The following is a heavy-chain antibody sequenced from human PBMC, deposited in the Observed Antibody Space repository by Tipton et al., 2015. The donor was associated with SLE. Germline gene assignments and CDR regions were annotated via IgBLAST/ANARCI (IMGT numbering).Heavy chain of an antibody. CDR3: AREVVTGNGRHFGP. V-gene: IGHV4-30-4*01. CDR2: IYYSGNT. D-gene: IGHD3-22*01. J-gene: IGHJ5*02. CDR1: RGSISRVDYY. Sequence: TLSLTCTVSRGSISRVDYYWSWIRQPPGKGLEWIGYIYYSGNTYYNPSLESRVTISGDTSKNQFSLKLSSVTAADTAVYYCAREVVTGNGRHFGPWGQGTLVTVSS.